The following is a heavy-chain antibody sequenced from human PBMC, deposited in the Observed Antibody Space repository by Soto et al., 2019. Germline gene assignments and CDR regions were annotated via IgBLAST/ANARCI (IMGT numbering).Heavy chain of an antibody. Sequence: EVQLVESGGGLVQPVGSLRLSCAASGFTFSTYNMYWVRQAPGKGLEWVSYISSSSATRYYADSVKGRFIISRDNAKNSLYLQMNSLRDEDTAVYHCARESPVGATRRFDPWGQGTLVTVSS. CDR3: ARESPVGATRRFDP. V-gene: IGHV3-48*02. J-gene: IGHJ5*02. CDR2: ISSSSATR. D-gene: IGHD1-26*01. CDR1: GFTFSTYN.